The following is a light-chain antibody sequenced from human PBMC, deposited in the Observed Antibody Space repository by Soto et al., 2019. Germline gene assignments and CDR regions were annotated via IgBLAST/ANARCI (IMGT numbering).Light chain of an antibody. V-gene: IGLV3-21*02. CDR3: QVWESNSDVV. CDR1: NIGSKS. Sequence: SYELTQPPSVSVAPGQTARIICGGNNIGSKSVHWYQQKPGQAPVLVVYEDSDRPSGIPERFSGSNSGNTATLTISRVEAVDEADYYCQVWESNSDVVFGGGTKLTVL. J-gene: IGLJ2*01. CDR2: EDS.